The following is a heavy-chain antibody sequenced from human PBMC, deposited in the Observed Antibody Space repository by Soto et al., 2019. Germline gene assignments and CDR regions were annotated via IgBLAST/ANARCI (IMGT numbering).Heavy chain of an antibody. D-gene: IGHD3-10*01. CDR3: ARDPPFYYGSGSYHDAFDI. CDR1: GGSISSGGYY. Sequence: SETLSLTCTVSGGSISSGGYYWSWIRQHPGKGLEWIGYIYYSGSTYYNPSLKSRVTISVDTSKNQFSLKLSSVTAADTAVYYCARDPPFYYGSGSYHDAFDIWGQGTMVTVSS. CDR2: IYYSGST. V-gene: IGHV4-31*03. J-gene: IGHJ3*02.